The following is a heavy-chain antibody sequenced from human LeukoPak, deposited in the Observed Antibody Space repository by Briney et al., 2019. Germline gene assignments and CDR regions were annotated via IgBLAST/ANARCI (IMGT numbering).Heavy chain of an antibody. CDR2: INHDVNTI. CDR1: GFIPSSYE. Sequence: RGSLRLSCAASGFIPSSYEMNSVCQAPGKGLEWGSYINHDVNTIYYADSVKGGFTISRENAKNSLYLQMNRLRAEDTAVYYCARVLHNRTVDSSVYYGYWGQGSLVTVSS. J-gene: IGHJ4*02. CDR3: ARVLHNRTVDSSVYYGY. V-gene: IGHV3-48*03. D-gene: IGHD3-22*01.